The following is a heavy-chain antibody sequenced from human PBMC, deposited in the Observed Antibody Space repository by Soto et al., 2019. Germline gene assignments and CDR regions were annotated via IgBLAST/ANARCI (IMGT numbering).Heavy chain of an antibody. J-gene: IGHJ4*02. D-gene: IGHD3-16*01. CDR2: ISYDGSNK. V-gene: IGHV3-30*04. CDR1: GFTFSSYA. Sequence: GGSLRLSCAASGFTFSSYAMHWVRQAPGKGLEWVAVISYDGSNKYYADSVKGRFIISRDNSKNTLYLQMNSLRAEDETVYYSASERGHDSVWRSCSDYRGQRHIVTV. CDR3: ASERGHDSVWRSCSDY.